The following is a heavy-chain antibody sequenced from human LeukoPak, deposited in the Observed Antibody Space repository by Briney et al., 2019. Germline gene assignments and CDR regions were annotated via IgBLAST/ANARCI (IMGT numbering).Heavy chain of an antibody. J-gene: IGHJ3*02. CDR3: ARGRRETDAFDT. Sequence: SETLSLTCTVSGYSISSGYYWGWIRQPPGKGLEWIGSIYHSGSTYYNPSLKSRVTISVDTSKNQFSLKLSSVTAADTAVYYCARGRRETDAFDTWGQGTMVTVSS. D-gene: IGHD2-15*01. CDR1: GYSISSGYY. V-gene: IGHV4-38-2*02. CDR2: IYHSGST.